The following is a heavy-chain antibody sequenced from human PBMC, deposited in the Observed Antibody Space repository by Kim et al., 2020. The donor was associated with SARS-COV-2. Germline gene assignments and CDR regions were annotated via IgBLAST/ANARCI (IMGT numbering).Heavy chain of an antibody. Sequence: SVKVSCKASGGTFSSYAISWVRQAPGQGLEWMGGIIPIFGTANYAQKFQGRVTITADESTSTAYMELSSLRSEDTAVYYCARVEVVVVVAATPINYGMDVWGQGTTVTVSS. V-gene: IGHV1-69*13. J-gene: IGHJ6*02. CDR1: GGTFSSYA. D-gene: IGHD2-15*01. CDR2: IIPIFGTA. CDR3: ARVEVVVVVAATPINYGMDV.